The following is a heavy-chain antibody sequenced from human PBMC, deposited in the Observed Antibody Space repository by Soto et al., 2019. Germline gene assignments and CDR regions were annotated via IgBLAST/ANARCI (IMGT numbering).Heavy chain of an antibody. CDR3: ARSKAHYYDSRLSWFDP. D-gene: IGHD3-22*01. J-gene: IGHJ5*02. CDR1: GYTFTSYG. CDR2: ISAYNGNT. Sequence: ASVKVSCKASGYTFTSYGISWVRQAPGQGLEWMGWISAYNGNTNYAQKLQGRVTMTTDTSTSTAYMELRSLTSDDTAVYYCARSKAHYYDSRLSWFDPWGQGTLVTVSS. V-gene: IGHV1-18*01.